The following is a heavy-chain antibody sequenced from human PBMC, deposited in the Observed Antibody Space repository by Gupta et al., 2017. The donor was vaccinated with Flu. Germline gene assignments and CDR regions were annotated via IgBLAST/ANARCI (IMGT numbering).Heavy chain of an antibody. CDR3: ARGALIPYSSSWLRTPEFDY. Sequence: QVQLVQSGAEVKKPGASVKVSCKASGYTFTSYDINWVRQATGQGLEWMGWMNPNSGNTGYAQKFQGRVTMTRNTSISTAYMELSSLRSEDTAVYYCARGALIPYSSSWLRTPEFDYWGQGTLVTVSS. J-gene: IGHJ4*02. CDR1: GYTFTSYD. V-gene: IGHV1-8*01. CDR2: MNPNSGNT. D-gene: IGHD6-13*01.